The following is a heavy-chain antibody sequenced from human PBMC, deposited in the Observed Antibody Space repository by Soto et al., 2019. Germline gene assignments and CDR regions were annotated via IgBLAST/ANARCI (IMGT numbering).Heavy chain of an antibody. CDR1: GFSLTTHGVG. CDR2: ISWNDER. V-gene: IGHV2-5*01. Sequence: QISLKESGPTLVKPTQTLTLTCSFSGFSLTTHGVGVGWIRQPPGKALEWLAFISWNDERRYSPSLKTRLTIPQDTSKNQVVLTLTNVDPADTGTYFCAHRPPKYSTAWLAFDIWGQGTTVAVSS. D-gene: IGHD6-13*01. J-gene: IGHJ3*02. CDR3: AHRPPKYSTAWLAFDI.